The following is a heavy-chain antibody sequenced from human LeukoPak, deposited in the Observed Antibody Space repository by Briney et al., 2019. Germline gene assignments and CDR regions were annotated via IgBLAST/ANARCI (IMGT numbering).Heavy chain of an antibody. J-gene: IGHJ6*03. V-gene: IGHV4-4*07. CDR2: IYTSGST. Sequence: SETLSLTCTVSGGSISSYYWSWIRQPAGKGLEWIGRIYTSGSTNYNPSLKSRVTMSVDTSKNQFSLKLSSVTAADTAVYYCARDIGVVPAAEYGHYYYYMDVWGKGTTVTISS. CDR3: ARDIGVVPAAEYGHYYYYMDV. D-gene: IGHD2-2*01. CDR1: GGSISSYY.